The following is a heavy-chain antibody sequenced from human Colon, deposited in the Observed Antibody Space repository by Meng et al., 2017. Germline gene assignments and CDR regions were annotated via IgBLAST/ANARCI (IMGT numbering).Heavy chain of an antibody. D-gene: IGHD3-22*01. CDR2: INPNTGGT. J-gene: IGHJ4*02. V-gene: IGHV1-2*06. CDR3: ARVPFYYDRSGFYLDS. Sequence: QVQLVQSGAEVKNPGASVKVYCKASGYSFIGYHLHWVRQAPGQGLEWVGRINPNTGGTNYAQKFQGRVTLTSDTSMSIAYMEISSLISDDTAVYYCARVPFYYDRSGFYLDSWGQGTLVTVSS. CDR1: GYSFIGYH.